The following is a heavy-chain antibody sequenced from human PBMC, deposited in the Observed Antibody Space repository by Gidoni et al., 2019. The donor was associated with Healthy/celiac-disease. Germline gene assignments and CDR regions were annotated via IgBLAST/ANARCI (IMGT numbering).Heavy chain of an antibody. CDR2: ISSSSSYI. D-gene: IGHD2-21*02. CDR3: ARARGGTVVTPGWFDP. CDR1: GFTFSSSS. Sequence: EVQLVESGGGLVKPGGSLRLSGAASGFTFSSSSMNWVRQAPGKGLEWFSSISSSSSYIYYADSVKGRFTIARDNAKNSLYLQMNSLRAEDTAVYYCARARGGTVVTPGWFDPWGQGTLVTVSS. V-gene: IGHV3-21*01. J-gene: IGHJ5*02.